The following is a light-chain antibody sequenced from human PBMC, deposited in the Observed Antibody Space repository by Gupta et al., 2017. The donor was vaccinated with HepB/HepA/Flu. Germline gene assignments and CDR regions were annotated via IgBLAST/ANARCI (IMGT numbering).Light chain of an antibody. J-gene: IGKJ2*04. Sequence: DIQMTQSPSTLYASVGDRVTITCRASQSISSWLAWFQQKPGKAPKLLIYKASSLESGVQSRFSGSASGTDFTLTISSLQPDDFATYYCQQYKSYLCSFGQGTKLEIK. CDR2: KAS. CDR3: QQYKSYLCS. V-gene: IGKV1-5*03. CDR1: QSISSW.